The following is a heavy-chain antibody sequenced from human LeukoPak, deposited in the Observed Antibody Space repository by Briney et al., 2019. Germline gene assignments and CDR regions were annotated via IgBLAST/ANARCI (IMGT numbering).Heavy chain of an antibody. Sequence: ASETLSLTCTVSGGSISSSSYYWGWIRQPPGKGLEWIGSIYYSGSTYYNPSLKSRVTISVDTSKNQFSLKLSSVTAADTAVYYCARSVSSSWYGFDPWGQGTLVTVSS. D-gene: IGHD6-13*01. J-gene: IGHJ5*02. CDR1: GGSISSSSYY. CDR2: IYYSGST. CDR3: ARSVSSSWYGFDP. V-gene: IGHV4-39*01.